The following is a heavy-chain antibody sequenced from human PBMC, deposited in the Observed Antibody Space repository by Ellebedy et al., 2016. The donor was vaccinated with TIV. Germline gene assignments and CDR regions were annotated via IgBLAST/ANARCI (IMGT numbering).Heavy chain of an antibody. CDR3: AREDYDELTYDYGMDV. CDR1: GFTFSDYY. CDR2: ISTSGSSR. Sequence: PGGSLRLSCAASGFTFSDYYMNWIRQAPGKGLECVSHISTSGSSRYYADSVKGRFTISRDNAKNSLYLQMNSLRAEDTAVYYCAREDYDELTYDYGMDVWGQGITVTVSS. V-gene: IGHV3-11*01. J-gene: IGHJ6*02. D-gene: IGHD3-3*01.